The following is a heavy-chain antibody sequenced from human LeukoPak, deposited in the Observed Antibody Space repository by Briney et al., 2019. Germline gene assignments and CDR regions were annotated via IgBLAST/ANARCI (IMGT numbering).Heavy chain of an antibody. CDR1: GYTFTGYY. D-gene: IGHD3-22*01. Sequence: GASVKVSCKASGYTFTGYYMHWVRQAPGQGLEWMGWINPNSGGTNYAQKFQGRVTMTRDTSISTAYMELSRLRSDDTAVYYCARVRSPPNRYYYDSSGYPLDYWGQGTLVTVSS. CDR2: INPNSGGT. J-gene: IGHJ4*02. V-gene: IGHV1-2*02. CDR3: ARVRSPPNRYYYDSSGYPLDY.